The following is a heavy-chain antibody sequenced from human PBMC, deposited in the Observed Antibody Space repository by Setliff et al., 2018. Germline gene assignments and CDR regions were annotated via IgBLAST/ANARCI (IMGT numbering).Heavy chain of an antibody. V-gene: IGHV1-2*06. D-gene: IGHD3-16*01. CDR2: INANSGGT. Sequence: ASVKVSCKASGYTFTLYYLHWVRQAPGQGLEWMRRINANSGGTNYAQKFQGRVTMTRDTSISAAYMDLSRLRSDDTAVYYCARDRVWGTLDAFDIWGQGTMVTVSS. CDR3: ARDRVWGTLDAFDI. CDR1: GYTFTLYY. J-gene: IGHJ3*02.